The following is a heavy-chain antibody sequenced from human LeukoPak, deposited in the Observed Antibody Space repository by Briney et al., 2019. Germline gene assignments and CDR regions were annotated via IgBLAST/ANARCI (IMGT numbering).Heavy chain of an antibody. D-gene: IGHD2-2*01. CDR1: GFTLSSYV. V-gene: IGHV3-23*01. Sequence: GGSLRLSCEASGFTLSSYVMGWVRQAPGKGLEWVSLISGGGGSTYYADSVKGRFTVSRDNSKNTLYMELNSLRAEDTAVYYCARGDCSSSSCSGFYGMDVWGQGTTVTVSS. CDR3: ARGDCSSSSCSGFYGMDV. CDR2: ISGGGGST. J-gene: IGHJ6*02.